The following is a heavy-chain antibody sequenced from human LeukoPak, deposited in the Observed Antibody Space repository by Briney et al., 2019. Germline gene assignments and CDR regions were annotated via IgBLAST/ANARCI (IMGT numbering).Heavy chain of an antibody. Sequence: SETLTLTCAVYGGSFSGYYWSWIRQPPGKGLEWIGEINHSGSTNYNPSLKSRVTISVDTSKNQFSLKLSSVTAADTAVYYCARRVRSKPNYFQHWGQGTLVTVSS. J-gene: IGHJ1*01. CDR3: ARRVRSKPNYFQH. V-gene: IGHV4-34*01. CDR1: GGSFSGYY. CDR2: INHSGST. D-gene: IGHD6-13*01.